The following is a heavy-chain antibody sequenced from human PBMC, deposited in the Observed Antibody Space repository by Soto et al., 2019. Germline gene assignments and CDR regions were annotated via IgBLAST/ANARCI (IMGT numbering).Heavy chain of an antibody. CDR2: IYPGDSDT. D-gene: IGHD4-17*01. CDR1: GYSFTSYW. J-gene: IGHJ6*02. Sequence: GESLKISCKGSGYSFTSYWIGWVRQIPGKGLEWMGIIYPGDSDTRYSPSFQGQVTISADKSISTAYLQWSSLKASDTAMYYCARLLQTTVYYYYGMDVWGQGTTVTVSS. CDR3: ARLLQTTVYYYYGMDV. V-gene: IGHV5-51*01.